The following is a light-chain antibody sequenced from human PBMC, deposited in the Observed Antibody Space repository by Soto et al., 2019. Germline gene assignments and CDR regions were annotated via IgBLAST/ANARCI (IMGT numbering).Light chain of an antibody. CDR2: EPS. Sequence: DIQMTQSPSTLSASVGDRVTLSCRASQNIYTYLAWYQQKPGKAPNPLIYEPSKLESGVPSRFSASGSGTEGTLTISSLQPDDLGTYYCQQCQDDSYTFGPGTRLDIK. CDR1: QNIYTY. CDR3: QQCQDDSYT. V-gene: IGKV1-5*03. J-gene: IGKJ2*01.